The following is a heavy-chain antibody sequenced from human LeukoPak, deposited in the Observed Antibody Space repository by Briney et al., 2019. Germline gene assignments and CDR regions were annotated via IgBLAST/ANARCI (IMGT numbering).Heavy chain of an antibody. CDR1: GGTSSSYA. CDR2: IIPIFGTA. CDR3: ARSRPDYDILTGYYLEGSNFDY. D-gene: IGHD3-9*01. V-gene: IGHV1-69*13. J-gene: IGHJ4*02. Sequence: ASVKVSCKASGGTSSSYAISWVRQAPGQGLEWMGGIIPIFGTANYAQKFQGRVTITADESTSTAYMELSSLRSEDTAVYYCARSRPDYDILTGYYLEGSNFDYWGQGTLVTVSS.